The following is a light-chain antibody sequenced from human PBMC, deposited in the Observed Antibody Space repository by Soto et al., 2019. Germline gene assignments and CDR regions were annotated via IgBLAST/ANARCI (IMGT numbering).Light chain of an antibody. V-gene: IGKV1-39*01. CDR1: QTIMTY. Sequence: DIQMTQSPSSLSASVGDEVTITCRASQTIMTYLNWYQLKPGKPPRLLIHAASSLQSGVPSRFSGSGSGTDFTLTISSLQPEDFATYSCQQSYNSPQTFGRGTKVEIK. CDR3: QQSYNSPQT. J-gene: IGKJ1*01. CDR2: AAS.